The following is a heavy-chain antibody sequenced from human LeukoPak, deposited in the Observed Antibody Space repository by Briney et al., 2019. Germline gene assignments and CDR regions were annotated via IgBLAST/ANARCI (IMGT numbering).Heavy chain of an antibody. CDR2: LRASGVPT. CDR3: AKAIYSRGWSYFDY. Sequence: GGSLSPSWAPSRFTSSNFSMSCVSHAHGEGMEWVSTLRASGVPTYYADSVTGRFTICRDNSKNTLYLQMNSLRAEDTAVYYCAKAIYSRGWSYFDYWGQGTLVPVSS. J-gene: IGHJ4*02. D-gene: IGHD6-19*01. V-gene: IGHV3-23*01. CDR1: RFTSSNFS.